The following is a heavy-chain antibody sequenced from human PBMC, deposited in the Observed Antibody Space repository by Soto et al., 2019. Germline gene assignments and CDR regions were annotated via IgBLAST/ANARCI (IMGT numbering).Heavy chain of an antibody. CDR2: INHSGST. J-gene: IGHJ5*02. D-gene: IGHD6-19*01. CDR1: GGSFSGYY. V-gene: IGHV4-34*01. CDR3: ARGQYSSGLNRFDP. Sequence: QVQLQQWGAGLLKPSETLSLTCAVYGGSFSGYYWSWIRQPPGKGLEWIGEINHSGSTNYNPSLKSRVSISVDTSKNQFSLKLSAVTAADTAVYYCARGQYSSGLNRFDPWGQGTLVTVSS.